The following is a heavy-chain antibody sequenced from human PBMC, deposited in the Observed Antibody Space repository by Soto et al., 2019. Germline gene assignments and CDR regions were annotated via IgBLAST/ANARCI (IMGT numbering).Heavy chain of an antibody. CDR1: GFTFSSYA. D-gene: IGHD1-26*01. J-gene: IGHJ5*02. CDR2: ISYDGSNK. Sequence: QVQLVESGGGVVQPGRSLRLSCAASGFTFSSYAMHWVRQAPGKGLEWVAVISYDGSNKYYADSVKGRFTISRDNSKNPLYLQMNSLRAEDTAVYYYASDRLLSFDPWGQGTLVTVSS. CDR3: ASDRLLSFDP. V-gene: IGHV3-30-3*01.